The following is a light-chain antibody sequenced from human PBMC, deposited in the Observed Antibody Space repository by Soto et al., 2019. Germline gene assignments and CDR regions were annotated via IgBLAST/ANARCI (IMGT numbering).Light chain of an antibody. CDR2: EVT. CDR1: SSDVGGYSY. Sequence: QSALTQSRSVSGSPGQSVTISCSGTSSDVGGYSYVSWYQQHPGKAPKLIIYEVTKRPSGVPDRFSGSKSGNTASLTVSGLQAEDEADYYCSSLRVFGGGTKLTVL. V-gene: IGLV2-8*01. J-gene: IGLJ2*01. CDR3: SSLRV.